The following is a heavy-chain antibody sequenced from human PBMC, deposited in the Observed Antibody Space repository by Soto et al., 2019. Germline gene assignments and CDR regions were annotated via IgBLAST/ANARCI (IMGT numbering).Heavy chain of an antibody. V-gene: IGHV1-18*01. J-gene: IGHJ4*02. CDR3: ARGDDYYDSSGHYFTFFNY. Sequence: QVQLVQSGPEVKKPGASVKLSCKASGYIFTSYGIGWVRQAPGQGLEWMGWISAFKGYTKYPQRLQGRVTMTTDTPTSTAYMELRSLRSDDTAVYYCARGDDYYDSSGHYFTFFNYWGQGSLVTVSS. D-gene: IGHD3-22*01. CDR2: ISAFKGYT. CDR1: GYIFTSYG.